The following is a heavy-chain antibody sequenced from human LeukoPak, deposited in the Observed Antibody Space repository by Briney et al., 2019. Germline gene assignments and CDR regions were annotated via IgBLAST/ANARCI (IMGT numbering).Heavy chain of an antibody. CDR1: GFTFSRHD. CDR3: AKGVSRSWSNDAFDI. CDR2: ISYDGSNK. D-gene: IGHD6-13*01. V-gene: IGHV3-30*18. J-gene: IGHJ3*02. Sequence: GKSLRLSCVASGFTFSRHDMNWVRQAPGKGLEWVAVISYDGSNKYYADSVKGRFTISRDNSKNTLYLQMNSLRTEDTAVYYCAKGVSRSWSNDAFDIWGQGTMVTVSS.